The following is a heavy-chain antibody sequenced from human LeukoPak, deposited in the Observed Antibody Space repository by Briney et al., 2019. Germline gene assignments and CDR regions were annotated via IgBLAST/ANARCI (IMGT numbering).Heavy chain of an antibody. CDR1: GGSISSYY. D-gene: IGHD6-13*01. V-gene: IGHV4-59*08. J-gene: IGHJ4*02. CDR3: ARRAAAGTLDY. CDR2: IYYSGST. Sequence: SETLSLTCTVSGGSISSYYWSWIRQPPGKGLEWIGYIYYSGSTNYNPSLKSRVTISVDTSKNQFSLKPSSVTAADTAVYYCARRAAAGTLDYWGQGTLVTVSS.